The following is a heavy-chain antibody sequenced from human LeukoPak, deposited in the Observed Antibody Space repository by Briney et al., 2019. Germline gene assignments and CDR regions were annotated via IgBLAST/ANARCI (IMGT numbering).Heavy chain of an antibody. CDR2: INAGNGNT. J-gene: IGHJ3*02. CDR3: ARVRFFYDAFDI. V-gene: IGHV1-3*03. D-gene: IGHD3-3*01. CDR1: GYTFTSYA. Sequence: GASVKVSCKASGYTFTSYAMNWVRQAPGQGLEWMGWINAGNGNTKYSQEFQGRVTITRDTSASTAYMELSSLRSEDMAVYYCARVRFFYDAFDIWGQGTLVTVSS.